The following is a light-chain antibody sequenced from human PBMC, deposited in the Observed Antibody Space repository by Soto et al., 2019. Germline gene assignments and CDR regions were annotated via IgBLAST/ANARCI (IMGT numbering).Light chain of an antibody. V-gene: IGKV1-39*01. J-gene: IGKJ4*01. CDR2: GAS. Sequence: DIQMTQSPSSLSASVGDRVTITCRASQSISSYLNWYQQKPGKAPKLLIYGASSLQSGVPSRFSGSGSGTDFTLTISSLQPEEFATYYWQQSYSIPLTFGGGTKVEIK. CDR3: QQSYSIPLT. CDR1: QSISSY.